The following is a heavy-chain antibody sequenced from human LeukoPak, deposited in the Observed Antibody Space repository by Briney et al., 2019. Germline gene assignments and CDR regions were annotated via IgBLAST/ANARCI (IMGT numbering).Heavy chain of an antibody. D-gene: IGHD2-2*01. J-gene: IGHJ4*02. CDR2: ISSSSSYI. V-gene: IGHV3-21*01. Sequence: GGSLRLSCAASGFTFSSDSMNWVRQAPGKGLEWVSSISSSSSYIYYADSVKGRFTISRDNAKNSLYLQMNSLSAEDTAVYYCARGYCSSTSCYNLLTKHPFDYWGQGTLVTVSS. CDR1: GFTFSSDS. CDR3: ARGYCSSTSCYNLLTKHPFDY.